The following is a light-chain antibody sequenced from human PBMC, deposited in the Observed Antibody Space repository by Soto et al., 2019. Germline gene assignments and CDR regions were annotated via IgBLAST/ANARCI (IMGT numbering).Light chain of an antibody. J-gene: IGKJ1*01. CDR1: QSLLYSSNNKNF. CDR2: DAS. Sequence: DIVMTQSPDSLAVSLGERATINCKSSQSLLYSSNNKNFLAWYQQKPGKAPRLLIFDASSLESGVPSRFSGSGSGTDFTLTISSLQPDDFATYYCQQYNSYSNNFGQGTKVDIK. CDR3: QQYNSYSNN. V-gene: IGKV4-1*01.